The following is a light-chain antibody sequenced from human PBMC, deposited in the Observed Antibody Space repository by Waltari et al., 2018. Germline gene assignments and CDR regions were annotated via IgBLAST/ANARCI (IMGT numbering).Light chain of an antibody. Sequence: EIVMTQSPAVLSVSPGQRATLSCRASETVTSHLAWYPQKPGQAPRLLIYDVSTRAAGIPARFSGSGSETEFTLTVTSLQSEDCAVYYCQQYYEWQTFGPGTKVEIK. CDR2: DVS. V-gene: IGKV3D-15*01. CDR1: ETVTSH. CDR3: QQYYEWQT. J-gene: IGKJ1*01.